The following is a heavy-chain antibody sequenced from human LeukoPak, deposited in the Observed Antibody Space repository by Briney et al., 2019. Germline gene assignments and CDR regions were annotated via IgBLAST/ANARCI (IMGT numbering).Heavy chain of an antibody. CDR1: GGSISSYY. CDR3: ARGGPPTVTRFDY. Sequence: PSETLSLTCTVSGGSISSYYWSWIRQPPGKGLEWIGYIYYSGNTKYNPSLKSRVTISVDTSKNQFSLKLTSVTAADTAVYYCARGGPPTVTRFDYWGQGTLVTVSS. J-gene: IGHJ4*02. V-gene: IGHV4-59*01. CDR2: IYYSGNT. D-gene: IGHD4-17*01.